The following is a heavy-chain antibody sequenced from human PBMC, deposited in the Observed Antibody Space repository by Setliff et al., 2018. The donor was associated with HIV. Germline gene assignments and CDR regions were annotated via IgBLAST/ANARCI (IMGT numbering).Heavy chain of an antibody. J-gene: IGHJ3*02. CDR2: IYYSGST. D-gene: IGHD5-18*01. CDR3: AAGYDTVDTAMGTSDAFDI. V-gene: IGHV4-39*07. CDR1: GGSISSSSYY. Sequence: PSETLSLTCTVSGGSISSSSYYWGWIRQPPGKGLEWIGSIYYSGSTYYNPSLKSRVTISVDTSKNQFSLKLSSVTAADTAVYYCAAGYDTVDTAMGTSDAFDIWGQGTMVTVSS.